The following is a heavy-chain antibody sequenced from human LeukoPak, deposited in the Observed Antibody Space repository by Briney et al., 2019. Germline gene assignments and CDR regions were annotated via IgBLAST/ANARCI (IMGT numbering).Heavy chain of an antibody. J-gene: IGHJ4*02. CDR3: ARSLPYGTTWYGRSDF. V-gene: IGHV3-7*03. CDR1: GFIFSSSG. CDR2: IRQDGDTK. D-gene: IGHD6-13*01. Sequence: QTGGSLRLSCAASGFIFSSSGMHWVRQAPGKGLEWVANIRQDGDTKYYVDSVKGRFTISRDNAMNSLYLQMNSLRAEDTAIYYCARSLPYGTTWYGRSDFWGQGTLVTVSS.